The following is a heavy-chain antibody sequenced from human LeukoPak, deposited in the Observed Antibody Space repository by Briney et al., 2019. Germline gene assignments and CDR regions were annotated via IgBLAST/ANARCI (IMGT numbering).Heavy chain of an antibody. V-gene: IGHV3-30*04. CDR2: ISYDRSNK. CDR1: GFTFSSYA. D-gene: IGHD6-13*01. J-gene: IGHJ4*02. Sequence: GRSLRLSCAATGFTFSSYAMHWVRQAPGKGLEWVAVISYDRSNKYYADSVKGRFTISRDNSKNTLYLQMNSLRAEDTAVYYCARGFLPMSSSWYEYYWGQGTLVTVSS. CDR3: ARGFLPMSSSWYEYY.